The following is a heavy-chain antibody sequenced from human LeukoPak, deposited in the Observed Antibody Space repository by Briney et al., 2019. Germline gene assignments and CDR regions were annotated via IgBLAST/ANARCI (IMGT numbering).Heavy chain of an antibody. Sequence: GASVKVSCKASGYTFTGYYMHWVRQAPGQGLEWMGWINPNSGGTNYAQKFQGRVTMTRDTSISTAYMELSRLRSDDTAVYYCARDRSGGSAPFDYWGQGTLVTVSS. J-gene: IGHJ4*02. V-gene: IGHV1-2*02. D-gene: IGHD2-15*01. CDR3: ARDRSGGSAPFDY. CDR1: GYTFTGYY. CDR2: INPNSGGT.